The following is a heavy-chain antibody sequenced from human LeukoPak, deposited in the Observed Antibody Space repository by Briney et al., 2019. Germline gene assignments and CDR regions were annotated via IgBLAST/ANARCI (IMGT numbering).Heavy chain of an antibody. CDR1: GGSINSGSYY. CDR3: AKGAGGFSYYNWFDP. Sequence: SETLSLTCTVSGGSINSGSYYWSWIRQPAGKGLEWIGRIYKTGSTNYNPSLKSRATISVDTSKNQFSLKLNSVTAADTAIYYCAKGAGGFSYYNWFDPWGQGTLVTVSS. J-gene: IGHJ5*02. CDR2: IYKTGST. V-gene: IGHV4-61*02. D-gene: IGHD5-18*01.